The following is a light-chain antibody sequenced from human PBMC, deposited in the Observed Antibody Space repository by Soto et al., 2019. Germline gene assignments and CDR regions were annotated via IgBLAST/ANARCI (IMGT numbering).Light chain of an antibody. V-gene: IGKV3-15*01. Sequence: EIAMTQSPATLSVSPGERATLSCRDSQSVSSKLAWYQQKPGQAPRLLIYDASTRATGIPARFSGSGSGTEFTLTISSLQSEDFAVYYCQQFNNWPRTFGQGTKVEIK. CDR2: DAS. CDR3: QQFNNWPRT. CDR1: QSVSSK. J-gene: IGKJ1*01.